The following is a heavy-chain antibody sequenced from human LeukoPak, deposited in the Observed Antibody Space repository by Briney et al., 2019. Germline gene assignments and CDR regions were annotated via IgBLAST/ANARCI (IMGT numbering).Heavy chain of an antibody. CDR3: ASSGHYYDSSGYGNFDY. Sequence: ASVKVSCKVSGYTLTELSMHWVRQAPGQGLEWMGIINPSGGSTSYAQKFQGRVTMTRDTSTSTVYMELSSLRSENTAVYYCASSGHYYDSSGYGNFDYWGQGTLVTVSS. J-gene: IGHJ4*02. CDR2: INPSGGST. CDR1: GYTLTELS. V-gene: IGHV1-46*01. D-gene: IGHD3-22*01.